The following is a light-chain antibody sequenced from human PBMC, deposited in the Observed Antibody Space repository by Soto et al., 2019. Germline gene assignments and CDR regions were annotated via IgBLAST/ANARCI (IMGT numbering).Light chain of an antibody. CDR2: LNSDGRH. V-gene: IGLV4-69*01. Sequence: QLVLTQSPSASASLGASVKLTCTLSGGHRTYAIAWHQQQPEKGPRYLMNLNSDGRHTKGDGIPDRFSGSSSGTERYLTISSLQSEDEADYYCQTWGTGLLVFGGGTKVTVL. CDR1: GGHRTYA. J-gene: IGLJ2*01. CDR3: QTWGTGLLV.